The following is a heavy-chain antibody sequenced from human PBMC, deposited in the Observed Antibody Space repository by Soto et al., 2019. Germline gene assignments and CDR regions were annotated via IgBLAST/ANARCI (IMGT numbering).Heavy chain of an antibody. CDR1: GGSLTSNNW. CDR3: ASRDPGTSVDY. J-gene: IGHJ4*02. Sequence: SETLSLTCTVSGGSLTSNNWWTWVRQPPGQGLEWIGEIYRTGSTNYNPSLKGRVTISLDKSENQFSLKVTSLTAADTAVYYCASRDPGTSVDYWGQGTLVTSSS. V-gene: IGHV4-4*02. D-gene: IGHD1-7*01. CDR2: IYRTGST.